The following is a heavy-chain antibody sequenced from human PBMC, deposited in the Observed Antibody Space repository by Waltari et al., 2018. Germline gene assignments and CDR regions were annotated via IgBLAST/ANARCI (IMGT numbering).Heavy chain of an antibody. CDR1: GGSFSGYY. CDR2: INHSGST. Sequence: QVQLQQWGAGLLKPSETLSLTCAVYGGSFSGYYWSWIRQPPGKGLEWIGEINHSGSTNYNPSLKSRVTISVDTSKNQFSLKLSSVTAADTAVYYCARGIYYYDSSGYYQNWGQGTLVTVSS. CDR3: ARGIYYYDSSGYYQN. J-gene: IGHJ4*02. V-gene: IGHV4-34*01. D-gene: IGHD3-22*01.